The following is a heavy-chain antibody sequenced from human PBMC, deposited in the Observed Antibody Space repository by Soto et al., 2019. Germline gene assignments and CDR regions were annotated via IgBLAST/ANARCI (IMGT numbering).Heavy chain of an antibody. J-gene: IGHJ4*02. Sequence: GSLRLSCAASGFTFSSYWMSWVRQAPGKGLEWVANIKQDGSEKYYVDSVKGRFTISRDNAKNSLYLQMNSLRAEDTAVYYCARERLEFTVTTLHHFDYWGQGTLVTVSS. CDR2: IKQDGSEK. CDR3: ARERLEFTVTTLHHFDY. CDR1: GFTFSSYW. D-gene: IGHD4-17*01. V-gene: IGHV3-7*01.